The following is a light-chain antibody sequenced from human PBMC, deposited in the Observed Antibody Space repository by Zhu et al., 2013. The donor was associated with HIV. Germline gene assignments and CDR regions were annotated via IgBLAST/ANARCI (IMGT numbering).Light chain of an antibody. Sequence: SYELSQPPSLSVAPGKTARITCGGNNIAMKSVHWYQQKPGQAPMLVMYDDSRRPSGVPDRFSGSKSGTSASLAISGLRSEDEADYYCAAWDDSLNGHVVFGRRDQTDRP. CDR1: NIAMKS. CDR2: DDS. V-gene: IGLV3-21*04. CDR3: AAWDDSLNGHVV. J-gene: IGLJ2*01.